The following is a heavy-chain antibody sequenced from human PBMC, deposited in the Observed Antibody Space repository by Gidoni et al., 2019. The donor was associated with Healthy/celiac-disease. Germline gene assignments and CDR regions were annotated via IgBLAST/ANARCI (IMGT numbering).Heavy chain of an antibody. Sequence: QVQLVESGGGVVQPGGSLRPSCAASGFTFSSYGMHWVRQAPGKGLACVAFIRYDGSNKYYADSVNGRFTISRDNSKNTLYLQMNSLRAEDTAVYYCAKEKEAVAGTTYYYYGMDVWGQGTTVTVSS. J-gene: IGHJ6*02. V-gene: IGHV3-30*02. CDR3: AKEKEAVAGTTYYYYGMDV. CDR2: IRYDGSNK. D-gene: IGHD6-19*01. CDR1: GFTFSSYG.